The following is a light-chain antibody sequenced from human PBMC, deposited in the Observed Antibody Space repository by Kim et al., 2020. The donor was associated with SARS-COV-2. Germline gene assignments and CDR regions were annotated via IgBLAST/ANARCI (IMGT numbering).Light chain of an antibody. CDR1: SGHSSYA. CDR3: QTWGTGIVV. CDR2: LNTDGSH. J-gene: IGLJ2*01. V-gene: IGLV4-69*01. Sequence: SVKLPCPLSSGHSSYAIAWHQQQPGKGPRYLMKLNTDGSHSKGDGIPDRFSGSSSGAERYLTISSLQSEDEADYYCQTWGTGIVVFGGGTQLTVL.